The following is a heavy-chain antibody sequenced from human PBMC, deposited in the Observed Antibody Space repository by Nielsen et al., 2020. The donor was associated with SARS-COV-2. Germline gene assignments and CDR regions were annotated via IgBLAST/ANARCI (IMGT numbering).Heavy chain of an antibody. J-gene: IGHJ3*02. CDR1: SGSISSYY. D-gene: IGHD3-10*01. Sequence: SETLSLTCTVSSGSISSYYWSWIRQPPGKGLEWIGYIYYSGSTNYNPSLKSRVTISVDTSKNQFSLKLSSVTAADTAVYYCARAMDDAFDIWGQGTMVTVSS. CDR2: IYYSGST. V-gene: IGHV4-59*01. CDR3: ARAMDDAFDI.